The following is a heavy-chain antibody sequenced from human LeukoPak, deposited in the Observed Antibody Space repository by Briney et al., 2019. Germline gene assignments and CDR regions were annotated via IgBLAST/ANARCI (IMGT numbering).Heavy chain of an antibody. Sequence: ESLKISCRGSGYSFTTYWIGWVRQMPGKGLECMGIIYPGDSESRYSPSFQGQVTISADKSISTAYLQWSSLKASDTAMYYCARGLNDYFDYWGQGTLVTVSS. J-gene: IGHJ4*02. D-gene: IGHD3-16*01. CDR3: ARGLNDYFDY. CDR2: IYPGDSES. V-gene: IGHV5-51*01. CDR1: GYSFTTYW.